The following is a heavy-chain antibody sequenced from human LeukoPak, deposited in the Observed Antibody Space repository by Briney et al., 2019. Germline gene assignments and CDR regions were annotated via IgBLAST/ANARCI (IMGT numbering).Heavy chain of an antibody. D-gene: IGHD3-3*01. CDR3: ARILAAGVATPDY. V-gene: IGHV4-38-2*01. CDR2: IYHSGST. J-gene: IGHJ4*02. Sequence: SETLSLTCAVSGYSISGGYYWGWIRQPPGKGLEWIGSIYHSGSTYYNPSLKSRVTISVDTSKNQFSLKLSSVTAADTAVYYCARILAAGVATPDYWGQGTLVTVSS. CDR1: GYSISGGYY.